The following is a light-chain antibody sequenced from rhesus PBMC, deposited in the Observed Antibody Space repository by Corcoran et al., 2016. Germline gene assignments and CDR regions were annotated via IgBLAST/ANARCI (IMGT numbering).Light chain of an antibody. V-gene: IGKV3-40*03. CDR2: NAY. J-gene: IGKJ4*01. CDR1: ESVGSY. CDR3: QQYNDLLLT. Sequence: EIVMTQSPATLSLSPGETATLSCRASESVGSYLAWYQQKPGQAPKLLVHNAYFRATGIPDRFSGSGSRTEFTLTISSLEPEDVGVYHCQQYNDLLLTFGGGTKVEIK.